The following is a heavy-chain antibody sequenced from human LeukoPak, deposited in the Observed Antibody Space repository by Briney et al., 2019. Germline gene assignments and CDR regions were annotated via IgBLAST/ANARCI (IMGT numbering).Heavy chain of an antibody. CDR2: IYYNGNT. D-gene: IGHD1-26*01. Sequence: KASETLSPTCTVSGGSISSYYWSWIRRPPGKGLEWIGYIYYNGNTNYSPSLKSRVTMSVDTSKNLFSLKVSSVTAADTAVYYCARGRSNYYGMDVWGQGTTVTVSS. V-gene: IGHV4-59*01. J-gene: IGHJ6*02. CDR3: ARGRSNYYGMDV. CDR1: GGSISSYY.